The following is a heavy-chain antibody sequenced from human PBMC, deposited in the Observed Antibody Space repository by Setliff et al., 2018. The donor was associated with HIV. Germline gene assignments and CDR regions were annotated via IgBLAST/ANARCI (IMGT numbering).Heavy chain of an antibody. D-gene: IGHD4-4*01. J-gene: IGHJ3*02. Sequence: LRLSCAASGFTFSVHGMHWVRQAPGKGLEWVAFINYDESSEYYADSVKGRVSISRDSSKNTVDLHMNSLRTEDTAVYYCAKDGDYRNGDYDAFDIWGLGTMVTVSS. V-gene: IGHV3-30*02. CDR1: GFTFSVHG. CDR2: INYDESSE. CDR3: AKDGDYRNGDYDAFDI.